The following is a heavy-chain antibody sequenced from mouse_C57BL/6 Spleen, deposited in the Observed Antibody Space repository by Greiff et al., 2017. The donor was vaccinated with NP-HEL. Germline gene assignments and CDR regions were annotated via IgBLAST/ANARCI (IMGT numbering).Heavy chain of an antibody. V-gene: IGHV1-22*01. D-gene: IGHD2-5*01. CDR2: INPNNGGT. CDR3: AYYSNLYYYAMDY. J-gene: IGHJ4*01. CDR1: GYTFTDYN. Sequence: EVQLQQSGPELVKPGASVKMSCKASGYTFTDYNMHWVKQSHGKSLEWIGYINPNNGGTSYNQKFKGKATLTVNKSSSTAYMELRSQTSEDSAVYYCAYYSNLYYYAMDYWGQGTSVTVSS.